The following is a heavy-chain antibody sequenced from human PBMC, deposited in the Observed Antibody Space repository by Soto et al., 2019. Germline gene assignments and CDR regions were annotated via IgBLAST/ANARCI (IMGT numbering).Heavy chain of an antibody. V-gene: IGHV3-23*01. D-gene: IGHD3-16*02. CDR1: GFTFSNFA. CDR2: ISRTGGAA. CDR3: AKAYDYIRGSYPRELDY. Sequence: EVQLLESGGGLVQPGGSLRLSCAASGFTFSNFAMFWVHQAPGKGLEWVSSISRTGGAAHYADSVNGRFTISRDNSKNTLCLQMDSLRAEDTAVYYCAKAYDYIRGSYPRELDYWGQGTLVTVSS. J-gene: IGHJ4*02.